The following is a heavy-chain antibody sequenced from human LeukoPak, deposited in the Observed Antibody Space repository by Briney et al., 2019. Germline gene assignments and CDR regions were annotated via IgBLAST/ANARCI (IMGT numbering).Heavy chain of an antibody. D-gene: IGHD2-15*01. CDR3: ARGWGCTGGSCYYDY. V-gene: IGHV3-48*02. J-gene: IGHJ4*02. CDR1: GFTFSSYS. CDR2: ISSSSSTI. Sequence: GSLRLSCAASGFTFSSYSLNWVRQAPGKGLEWVSYISSSSSTIYYADSVKGRFTISRDNAKNSLFLQMNSLRDEDTAVYYCARGWGCTGGSCYYDYWGQGTLVTVSS.